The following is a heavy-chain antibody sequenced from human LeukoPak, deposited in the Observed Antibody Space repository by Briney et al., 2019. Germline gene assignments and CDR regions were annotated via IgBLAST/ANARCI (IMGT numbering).Heavy chain of an antibody. CDR2: IYHSGST. CDR1: DGSISSGYY. CDR3: ARVQGFLEWLFFDY. J-gene: IGHJ4*02. V-gene: IGHV4-38-2*02. Sequence: SETLSLTCTVSDGSISSGYYWGWIRQPPGKGLEWIGSIYHSGSTYYNPSLKSRVTISVDTSKNQFSLKLSSVTAADTAVYYCARVQGFLEWLFFDYWGQGTLVTVSS. D-gene: IGHD3-3*01.